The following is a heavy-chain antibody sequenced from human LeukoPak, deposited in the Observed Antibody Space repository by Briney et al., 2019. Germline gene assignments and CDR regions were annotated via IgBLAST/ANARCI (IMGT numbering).Heavy chain of an antibody. D-gene: IGHD2-2*02. Sequence: GGSLRLSCAASGFTFSSYTMNWVRQAPGKGLEWVSSISSSSSKIYYAESVKGRFTISRDNAKNSLYLQMNSLRAEDTAVYHCATGVCSTTSCYTKLHYFDPWGQGTLVTVSS. J-gene: IGHJ5*02. CDR3: ATGVCSTTSCYTKLHYFDP. CDR1: GFTFSSYT. V-gene: IGHV3-21*01. CDR2: ISSSSSKI.